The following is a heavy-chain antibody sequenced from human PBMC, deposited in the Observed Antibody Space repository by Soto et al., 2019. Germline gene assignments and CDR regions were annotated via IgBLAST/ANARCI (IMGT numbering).Heavy chain of an antibody. D-gene: IGHD3-10*01. CDR3: ARRGRFGEDPGTNYYYGMDV. Sequence: SETLSLTCTVSGGSISSGDYYWSWIRQPPGKGLEWIGYIYYSGSTYYNPSLKSRVTISVDTSKNQFSLKLSSVTAADTAVYYCARRGRFGEDPGTNYYYGMDVWGQGTTVTVSS. V-gene: IGHV4-30-4*01. CDR1: GGSISSGDYY. J-gene: IGHJ6*02. CDR2: IYYSGST.